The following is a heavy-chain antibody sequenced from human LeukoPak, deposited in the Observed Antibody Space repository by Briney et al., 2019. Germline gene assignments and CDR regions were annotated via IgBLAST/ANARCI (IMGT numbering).Heavy chain of an antibody. V-gene: IGHV5-51*01. J-gene: IGHJ4*02. Sequence: GESLKISCEGSRYSFSNYWLGWVRQMPGKGLEWMGIIYPGDSDTRYSPSFQGQVTISADKSISTAYLQWSSLKASDTAMYYCARVDYYDRSGYFDYWGQGTQVTVTS. CDR3: ARVDYYDRSGYFDY. CDR2: IYPGDSDT. CDR1: RYSFSNYW. D-gene: IGHD3-22*01.